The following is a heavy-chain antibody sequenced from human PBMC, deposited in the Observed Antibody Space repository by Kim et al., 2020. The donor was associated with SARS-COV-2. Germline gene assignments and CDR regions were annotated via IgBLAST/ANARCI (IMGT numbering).Heavy chain of an antibody. CDR1: GFTFSSYG. J-gene: IGHJ4*02. CDR2: ISYDGSNK. CDR3: AKDFGRDFWSGYYPYFDY. Sequence: GGSLRLSCAASGFTFSSYGMHWVRQAPGKGLEWVAVISYDGSNKYYADSVKGRFTISRDNSKNTLYLQMNSLRAEDTAVYYCAKDFGRDFWSGYYPYFDYWGQGTLVTVSS. D-gene: IGHD3-3*01. V-gene: IGHV3-30*18.